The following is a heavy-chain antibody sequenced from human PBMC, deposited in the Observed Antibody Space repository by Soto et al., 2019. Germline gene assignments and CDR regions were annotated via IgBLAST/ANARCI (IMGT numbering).Heavy chain of an antibody. CDR3: ARDLPRGYCSGSSCYPNYYFDL. V-gene: IGHV3-11*01. J-gene: IGHJ2*01. CDR1: GFSFSDYF. Sequence: QVQLVESGGGLVKPGGSLRLSCAASGFSFSDYFMSWIRQAPGKGLEWVSYISYSGTTMYYADSVKGRFTTSRDNARNSLYLQMNSLRAEDTAVYYCARDLPRGYCSGSSCYPNYYFDLWGRGTLVTVSS. D-gene: IGHD2-15*01. CDR2: ISYSGTTM.